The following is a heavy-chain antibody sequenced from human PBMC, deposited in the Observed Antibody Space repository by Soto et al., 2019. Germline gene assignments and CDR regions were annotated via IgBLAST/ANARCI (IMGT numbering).Heavy chain of an antibody. V-gene: IGHV3-7*01. CDR1: GFTFSVYW. J-gene: IGHJ3*01. CDR2: IKFDGSGI. CDR3: ARVSRRNTFDV. Sequence: PGGSLRLSCVASGFTFSVYWMSWVRQAPGEGLEWVARIKFDGSGIQYADSVKGRFSISRDNAGNSVYLQMNSLRAEDTAVYYCARVSRRNTFDVWGQGTMVTVSS.